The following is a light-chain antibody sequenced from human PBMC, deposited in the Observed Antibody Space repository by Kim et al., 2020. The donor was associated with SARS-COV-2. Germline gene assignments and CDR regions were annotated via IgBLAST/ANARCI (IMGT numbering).Light chain of an antibody. CDR3: LQVNSYPLT. CDR1: QGISDY. Sequence: ASVGDRVTITCRASQGISDYLVWYKQSPGRPPKLLIYGAFTLESGVPSRFSGSGSGTEFTLTISSLQSEDFATYYCLQVNSYPLTFGGGTKVEIK. V-gene: IGKV1-9*01. J-gene: IGKJ4*01. CDR2: GAF.